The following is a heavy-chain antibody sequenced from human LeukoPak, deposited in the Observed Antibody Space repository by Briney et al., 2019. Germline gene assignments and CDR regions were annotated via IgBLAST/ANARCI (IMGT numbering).Heavy chain of an antibody. CDR1: GGSISSGSYY. D-gene: IGHD1-26*01. Sequence: SETLSLTCTVSGGSISSGSYYWSWIRQPAGEGLEWIGRIYTSGSTNHNPSLKSRVTISVDTSKNQFSLKLSSVTAADTAVYYCASDIVGATWRYYYYGMDVWGQGTTVTVSS. CDR2: IYTSGST. CDR3: ASDIVGATWRYYYYGMDV. V-gene: IGHV4-61*02. J-gene: IGHJ6*02.